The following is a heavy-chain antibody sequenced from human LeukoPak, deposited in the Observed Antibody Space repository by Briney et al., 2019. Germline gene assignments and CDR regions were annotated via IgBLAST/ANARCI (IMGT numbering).Heavy chain of an antibody. D-gene: IGHD2-15*01. CDR2: INPNAGDT. CDR3: TREGRVGVPFDY. V-gene: IGHV1-2*02. J-gene: IGHJ4*02. CDR1: GYTFTDSY. Sequence: ASLKVSCTTSGYTFTDSYMHWVRQAPGQGLEWIGWINPNAGDTTYAQGFHGRVTMTRDTSISTVYMELNSLKLDDTAVYYCTREGRVGVPFDYWGQGTLATVSS.